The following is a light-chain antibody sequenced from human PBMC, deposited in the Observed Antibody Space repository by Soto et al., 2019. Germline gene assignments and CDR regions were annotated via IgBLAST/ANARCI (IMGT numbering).Light chain of an antibody. J-gene: IGKJ1*01. V-gene: IGKV3-15*01. CDR3: QQYSNWWS. CDR2: GAS. CDR1: QSINSN. Sequence: EIVMTQSPATLSVSPGERATLSCRASQSINSNLACYQQKPGQAPRLLIYGASTRATGVPARFSGSGSGTEFTLTISSLQSEDFAVYYCQQYSNWWSFGQGTKVDIK.